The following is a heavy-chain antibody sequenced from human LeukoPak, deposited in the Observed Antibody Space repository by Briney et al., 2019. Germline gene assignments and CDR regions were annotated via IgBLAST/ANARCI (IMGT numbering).Heavy chain of an antibody. CDR3: AGITMVRGSPAD. V-gene: IGHV1-2*02. Sequence: AXVKVSCRASGYTFTGYYMHWVRQAPGQGLEWMGWINPNSGGTNYAQKFQGRVTMTRDTSISTAYMELSRLRSDDTAVYYCAGITMVRGSPADWGQGTLVTVSS. J-gene: IGHJ4*02. D-gene: IGHD3-10*01. CDR1: GYTFTGYY. CDR2: INPNSGGT.